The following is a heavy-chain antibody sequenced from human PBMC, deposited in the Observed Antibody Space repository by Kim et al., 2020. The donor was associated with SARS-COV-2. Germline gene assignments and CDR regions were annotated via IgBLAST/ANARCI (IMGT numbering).Heavy chain of an antibody. Sequence: GGSLRLSCAASGFTFSSYGMHWVRQAPGKGLEWVAVISYDGSNKYYADSVKGRFTISRDNSKNTLYLQMNSLRAEDTAVYYCAKGGIYFDYWGQGTLVTVSS. D-gene: IGHD1-20*01. CDR2: ISYDGSNK. V-gene: IGHV3-30*18. CDR1: GFTFSSYG. CDR3: AKGGIYFDY. J-gene: IGHJ4*02.